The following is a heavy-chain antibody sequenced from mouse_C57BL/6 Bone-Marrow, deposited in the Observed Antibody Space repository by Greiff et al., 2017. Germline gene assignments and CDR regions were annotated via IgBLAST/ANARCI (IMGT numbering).Heavy chain of an antibody. CDR3: ARGDYYGSSYFDY. V-gene: IGHV1-52*01. Sequence: QVQLQQPGAELVRPGSSVKLSCKASGYTFTSYWMHWVKPRPIQGLEWIGNIDPSDSETHYNQKFKDKATLTVDKSSSTAYMQLSSLTSEDSAVYYCARGDYYGSSYFDYWGQGTTLTVSS. D-gene: IGHD1-1*01. CDR1: GYTFTSYW. J-gene: IGHJ2*01. CDR2: IDPSDSET.